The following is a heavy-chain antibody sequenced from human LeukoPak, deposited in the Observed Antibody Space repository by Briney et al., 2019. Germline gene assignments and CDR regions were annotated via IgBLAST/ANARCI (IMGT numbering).Heavy chain of an antibody. Sequence: PGGSLRLSCAASGFTFSVYGMHWVRQAPGKGLEWVAVISHDGNNKYYEDSVKGRFSISRDNSKNTLYLQMNSLRAEDTAVYYCVYPIGVVVITGNWGQGTLVTVSS. CDR2: ISHDGNNK. CDR3: VYPIGVVVITGN. D-gene: IGHD3-22*01. CDR1: GFTFSVYG. V-gene: IGHV3-30*03. J-gene: IGHJ4*02.